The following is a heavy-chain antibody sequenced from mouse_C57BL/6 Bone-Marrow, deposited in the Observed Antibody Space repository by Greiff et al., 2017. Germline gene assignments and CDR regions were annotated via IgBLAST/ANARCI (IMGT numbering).Heavy chain of an antibody. CDR1: GYTFTSYG. V-gene: IGHV1-81*01. J-gene: IGHJ4*01. D-gene: IGHD4-1*01. CDR2: IYPRSGNT. Sequence: VQVVESGAELARPGASVKLSCKASGYTFTSYGISWVKQRTGQGLEWIGEIYPRSGNTYYNEKFKGKATLTADKSSSTAYMELRSLTSEDSAVYFCARWGWDFMDYWGQGTSVTVSS. CDR3: ARWGWDFMDY.